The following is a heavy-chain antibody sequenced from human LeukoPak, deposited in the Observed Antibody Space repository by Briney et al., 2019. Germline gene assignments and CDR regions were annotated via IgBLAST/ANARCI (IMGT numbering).Heavy chain of an antibody. Sequence: GGSLRLSCAASGFTFSSYAMSWVRQAPGKGLEWVSGIRGSGTKTYYADSVKGRFTISRDNSKNTLYLQMNSLRAEDTAVYYCARNYDSGSYFTDWGQGALVTVSS. CDR3: ARNYDSGSYFTD. CDR1: GFTFSSYA. V-gene: IGHV3-23*01. J-gene: IGHJ4*02. CDR2: IRGSGTKT. D-gene: IGHD3-10*01.